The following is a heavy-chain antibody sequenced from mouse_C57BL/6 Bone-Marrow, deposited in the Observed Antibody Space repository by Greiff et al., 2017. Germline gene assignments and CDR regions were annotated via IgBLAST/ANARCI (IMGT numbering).Heavy chain of an antibody. Sequence: QVQLQQSGPELVKPGASVKISCKASGYAFSSSWMNWVKQRPGKGLEWIGRIYPGDGDTNYNGKFKGKATLTADKSSSTAYMQLSSLTSEDSAVYFCARIGCLAWFAYWGQGTLVTVSA. V-gene: IGHV1-82*01. CDR2: IYPGDGDT. CDR1: GYAFSSSW. J-gene: IGHJ3*01. CDR3: ARIGCLAWFAY. D-gene: IGHD2-14*01.